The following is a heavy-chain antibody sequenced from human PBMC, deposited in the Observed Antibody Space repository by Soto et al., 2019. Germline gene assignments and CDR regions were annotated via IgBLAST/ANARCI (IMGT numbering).Heavy chain of an antibody. V-gene: IGHV4-59*01. D-gene: IGHD3-22*01. Sequence: SETLSLTCTVSGGSISGRCWSWVRQSPGKGLEWIGYFCYTGSTNYNPSLKSRVTISVDRSKTQCSLKLTSVTAADTAVYYCEKSHYDSSGYYTIDHWGQGTLVTVSS. CDR1: GGSISGRC. CDR2: FCYTGST. CDR3: EKSHYDSSGYYTIDH. J-gene: IGHJ5*02.